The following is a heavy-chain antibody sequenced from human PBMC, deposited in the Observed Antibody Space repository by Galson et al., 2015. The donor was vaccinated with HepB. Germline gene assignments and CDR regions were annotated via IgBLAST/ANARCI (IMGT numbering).Heavy chain of an antibody. CDR3: ARPITYCSSTSCSTYYYDSSGYPTGAFDI. D-gene: IGHD3-22*01. J-gene: IGHJ3*02. CDR2: ISAYNGNT. Sequence: SVKVSCKASGYTFTSYGISWVRQAPGQGLEWMGWISAYNGNTNYAQKLQGRVTMTTDTSTSTAYMELRSLRSDDTAVYYCARPITYCSSTSCSTYYYDSSGYPTGAFDIWGQGTMVTVSS. V-gene: IGHV1-18*01. CDR1: GYTFTSYG.